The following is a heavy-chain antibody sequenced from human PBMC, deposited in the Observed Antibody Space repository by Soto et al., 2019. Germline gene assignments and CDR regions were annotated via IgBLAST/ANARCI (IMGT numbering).Heavy chain of an antibody. CDR3: ARTDGNDILTGPAPYYFDY. Sequence: QVQLQQWGAGLLKPSETLSLTCAVYGGSFSGYYWSWIRQPPGKGLEWIGEINHSGSTNYNPSLXIPVTKSEETXXNXFXRKLSAVTAADTAVYYCARTDGNDILTGPAPYYFDYWGQGTLVTVSS. J-gene: IGHJ4*02. CDR1: GGSFSGYY. CDR2: INHSGST. V-gene: IGHV4-34*01. D-gene: IGHD3-9*01.